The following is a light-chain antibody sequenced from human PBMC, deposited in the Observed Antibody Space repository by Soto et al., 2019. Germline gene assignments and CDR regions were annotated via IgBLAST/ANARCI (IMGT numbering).Light chain of an antibody. Sequence: DIQMTQSPSTLSAYVGDTVTITCRASQSIDSWLVWYQQKPGKAPQGLIHRASSLESGVPSRFSGSGSGTEFTLTINSLQPDDFAPYYCQRYDSYPLTFGGGTKVEIK. CDR1: QSIDSW. J-gene: IGKJ4*01. CDR3: QRYDSYPLT. V-gene: IGKV1-5*03. CDR2: RAS.